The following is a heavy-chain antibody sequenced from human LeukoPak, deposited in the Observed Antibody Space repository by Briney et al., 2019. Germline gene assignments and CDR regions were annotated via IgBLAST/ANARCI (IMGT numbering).Heavy chain of an antibody. D-gene: IGHD3-3*01. V-gene: IGHV3-23*01. CDR1: GFTFSSYA. Sequence: PGGSLRPSCAASGFTFSSYAMSWVRQAPGKGLEWVSAISGSGGSTYYADSVKGRFTISRDNSKDTLYLQMNSLRAEDTAVYYCAKDRRWYYDFWSGYYKGLYYYYGMDVWGQGTTVTVSS. CDR2: ISGSGGST. CDR3: AKDRRWYYDFWSGYYKGLYYYYGMDV. J-gene: IGHJ6*02.